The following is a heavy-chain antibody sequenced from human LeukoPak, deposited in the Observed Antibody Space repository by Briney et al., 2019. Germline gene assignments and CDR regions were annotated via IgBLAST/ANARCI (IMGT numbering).Heavy chain of an antibody. J-gene: IGHJ4*02. CDR1: GFTVSSNY. D-gene: IGHD1-14*01. V-gene: IGHV3-53*01. CDR3: TRDLLYGRNRLFDY. CDR2: IYSGGST. Sequence: PGGSLRLSCAASGFTVSSNYMSWVRQAPGKGLEWVSVIYSGGSTYYTDSVKGRFTISRDNSKNTLYLQMNSLRAEDTAVYYCTRDLLYGRNRLFDYWGQGTLVTVSS.